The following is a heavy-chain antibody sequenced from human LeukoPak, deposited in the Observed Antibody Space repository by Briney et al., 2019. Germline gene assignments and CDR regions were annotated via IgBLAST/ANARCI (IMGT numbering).Heavy chain of an antibody. CDR2: IKQDGSEK. CDR1: GFTFSNYW. CDR3: ARPGLSYYYGMDV. Sequence: PGGSLRLSCAASGFTFSNYWMSWVRQAPGKGLEWVANIKQDGSEKYYVDSVKGRFTISRDNSKNSLYVQMNNLRAEDTALYYCARPGLSYYYGMDVWGQGTTVTVSS. D-gene: IGHD3-22*01. V-gene: IGHV3-7*05. J-gene: IGHJ6*02.